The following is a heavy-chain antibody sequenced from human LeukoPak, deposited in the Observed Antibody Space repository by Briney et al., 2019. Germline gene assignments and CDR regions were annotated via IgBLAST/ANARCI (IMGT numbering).Heavy chain of an antibody. D-gene: IGHD1-26*01. CDR3: ARAYGSYQPEYYFDY. J-gene: IGHJ4*02. CDR2: ISSSSSTI. CDR1: GFTFSSYS. Sequence: GGSLRLSCAASGFTFSSYSMNWVRQAPGKGLEWVSYISSSSSTIYYADSVKGRFTISRDKAKNSLYLQMNSLRAEDTAVYYCARAYGSYQPEYYFDYWGQGTLVTVSS. V-gene: IGHV3-48*01.